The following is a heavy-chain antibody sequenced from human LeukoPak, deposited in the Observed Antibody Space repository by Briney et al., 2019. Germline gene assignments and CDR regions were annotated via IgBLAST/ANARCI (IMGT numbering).Heavy chain of an antibody. CDR1: GGSFSGYY. Sequence: SETLSLTCAVYGGSFSGYYWSWIRQPPGKGLEWIGEINHSGSTNYNPSLKSRVTISVDTSKNQFSLKLSSVTAADTAVYYCARVRREGIAVRTPNFGYWGQGTLVTVSS. D-gene: IGHD6-19*01. CDR2: INHSGST. V-gene: IGHV4-34*01. CDR3: ARVRREGIAVRTPNFGY. J-gene: IGHJ4*02.